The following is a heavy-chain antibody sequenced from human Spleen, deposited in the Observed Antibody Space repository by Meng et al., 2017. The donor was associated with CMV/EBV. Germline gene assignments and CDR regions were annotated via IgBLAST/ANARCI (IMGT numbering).Heavy chain of an antibody. CDR3: ARRAGGIDF. CDR1: GGSISSGGYL. Sequence: LSLTCTVSGGSISSGGYLWNWIRQHPEKGLEWIGFFYYSTTIDYNPSLKGRATISADTSKNQFSLNLSSVTVADTAVYYCARRAGGIDFWGQGILVTVSS. D-gene: IGHD6-13*01. CDR2: FYYSTTI. V-gene: IGHV4-31*03. J-gene: IGHJ4*02.